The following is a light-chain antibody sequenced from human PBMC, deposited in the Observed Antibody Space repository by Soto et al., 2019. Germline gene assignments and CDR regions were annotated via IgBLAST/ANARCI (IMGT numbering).Light chain of an antibody. V-gene: IGLV2-14*01. J-gene: IGLJ1*01. CDR1: SSDVGGYNY. Sequence: QSVLTQPASVSGSTGQSITISCTGTSSDVGGYNYVYWYQQHPGKAPKLMIYEVSNRPSGVSNRFSGSKSGNTASLTISGLQAEDEADYYCSSYTSSSTLGVFGTGTKLTVL. CDR3: SSYTSSSTLGV. CDR2: EVS.